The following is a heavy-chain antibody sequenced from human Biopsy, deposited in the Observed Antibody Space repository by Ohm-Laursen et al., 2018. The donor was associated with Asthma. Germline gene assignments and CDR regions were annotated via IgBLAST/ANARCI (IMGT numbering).Heavy chain of an antibody. V-gene: IGHV4-59*01. J-gene: IGHJ4*02. CDR2: IYYSGSA. Sequence: GTLSLTCTVSGVSISSDYWSWIRQPPGKGLEWIGHIYYSGSANYQPSLKSRVTISVDTSKNQFSLKLRSVTAADAAVYYCARGISRVTGLFDHFDSWGQGTLVTVSS. CDR1: GVSISSDY. CDR3: ARGISRVTGLFDHFDS. D-gene: IGHD2-21*02.